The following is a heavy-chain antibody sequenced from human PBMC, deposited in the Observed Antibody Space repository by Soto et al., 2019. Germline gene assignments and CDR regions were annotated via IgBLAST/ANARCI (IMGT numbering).Heavy chain of an antibody. CDR3: ARALLGYCSGGSCSYGMDV. D-gene: IGHD2-15*01. CDR2: IWYDGSNK. CDR1: GFTFSSYG. V-gene: IGHV3-33*01. J-gene: IGHJ6*02. Sequence: PGGSLRLSCAASGFTFSSYGMHWVRQAPGKGLEWVAVIWYDGSNKYYADSVKGRFTISRDNSKNTLYLQMNSLRAEDTAVYYCARALLGYCSGGSCSYGMDVWGQGTTVTVSS.